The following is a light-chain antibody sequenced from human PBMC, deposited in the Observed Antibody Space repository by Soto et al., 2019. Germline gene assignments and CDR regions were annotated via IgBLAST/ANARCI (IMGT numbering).Light chain of an antibody. CDR1: SSDVGRYNF. CDR3: CSDAGSGIYV. J-gene: IGLJ1*01. V-gene: IGLV2-23*02. Sequence: QSVLTQPASVSGSPGQSITISCTGTSSDVGRYNFVSWYQQHPGKAPKLMICEVTKRPSGVSNRFSGSKSGNTASLTISGLQAEDETDYYCCSDAGSGIYVFGTGPKVTVL. CDR2: EVT.